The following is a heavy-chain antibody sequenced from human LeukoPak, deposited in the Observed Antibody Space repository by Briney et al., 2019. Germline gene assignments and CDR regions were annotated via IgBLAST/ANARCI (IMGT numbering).Heavy chain of an antibody. D-gene: IGHD3-22*01. V-gene: IGHV1-2*02. CDR2: INPNSGGT. J-gene: IGHJ4*02. Sequence: GASVKVSCKASGYTFTGYYMHWVRQAPGQGLEWMGWINPNSGGTNYAQKFQGRVTMTRDTSISTAYMELSRLRSDDTAVYYCARACNTYYYDNSGYLDYWGQGTLVTVSS. CDR3: ARACNTYYYDNSGYLDY. CDR1: GYTFTGYY.